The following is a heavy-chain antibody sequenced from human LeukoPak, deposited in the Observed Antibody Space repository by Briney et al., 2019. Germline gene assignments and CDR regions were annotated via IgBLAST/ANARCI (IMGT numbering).Heavy chain of an antibody. J-gene: IGHJ4*02. Sequence: SETLSLTCSVSGDSITNYYWSWIRQPPGKGLEWIGYIFYSGSANYSPSLKSRVSISVDTSKKQFSLKLSSVTAADTAVYYCARLGDSSGYYSDYWGQGTLVTVSS. CDR3: ARLGDSSGYYSDY. D-gene: IGHD3-22*01. CDR1: GDSITNYY. CDR2: IFYSGSA. V-gene: IGHV4-59*08.